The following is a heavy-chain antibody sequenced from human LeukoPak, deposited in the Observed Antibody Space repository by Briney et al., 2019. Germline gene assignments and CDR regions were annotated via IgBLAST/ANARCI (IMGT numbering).Heavy chain of an antibody. Sequence: SETLSPTCAVSGGPISRGGYSWSWIRQPPGKGLEWIGYIYHSGGTYYNPSLKSRVTISVDRSKNQFSLKLSSVTAADTAVYYCASSPLVRDIVVVPAALTPNYFDYWGQGTLVTVSS. CDR2: IYHSGGT. J-gene: IGHJ4*02. V-gene: IGHV4-30-2*01. CDR3: ASSPLVRDIVVVPAALTPNYFDY. CDR1: GGPISRGGYS. D-gene: IGHD2-2*01.